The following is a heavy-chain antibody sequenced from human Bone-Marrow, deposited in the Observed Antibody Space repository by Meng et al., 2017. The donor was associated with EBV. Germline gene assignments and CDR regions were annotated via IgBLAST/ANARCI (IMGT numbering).Heavy chain of an antibody. CDR1: GVYIASGGYA. CDR3: VRGDDSSGLDY. D-gene: IGHD3-22*01. Sequence: EVKETGSGLVKPSQTLSLSCVVSGVYIASGGYAWRWIRQPPGKGLEWIGYIYHSGSTSYNPSLKSRVTISVDRSKNQFSLKLNSVTAADTAVYYCVRGDDSSGLDYWGQGTLVTVSS. V-gene: IGHV4-30-2*01. CDR2: IYHSGST. J-gene: IGHJ4*02.